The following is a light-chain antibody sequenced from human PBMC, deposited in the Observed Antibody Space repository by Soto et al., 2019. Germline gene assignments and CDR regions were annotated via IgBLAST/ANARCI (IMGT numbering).Light chain of an antibody. V-gene: IGKV1-6*01. Sequence: AIQMTQSPSSLSASVGDRFTITCRASQDIRNDLGWYQQKPGKTPKLLIFAASSLQSGVPSRFSGSGSGTDFTLTISSLQPEDFATYYCLQDLNYPWTFGQGTKVEIE. CDR2: AAS. CDR1: QDIRND. CDR3: LQDLNYPWT. J-gene: IGKJ1*01.